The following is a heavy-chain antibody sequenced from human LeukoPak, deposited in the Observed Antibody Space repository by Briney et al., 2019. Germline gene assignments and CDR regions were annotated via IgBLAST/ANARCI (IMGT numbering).Heavy chain of an antibody. J-gene: IGHJ4*02. V-gene: IGHV1-2*02. CDR3: AKDATYYYGSGSYLL. CDR1: GYTFTGYY. Sequence: ASVKVSCKASGYTFTGYYMHWVRQAPGQGLEWMGWINPNSGGTNYAQRFQGRVTKTRDTSISTAYMELSRLRSDDTAVYYCAKDATYYYGSGSYLLWGQGTLVTVSS. D-gene: IGHD3-10*01. CDR2: INPNSGGT.